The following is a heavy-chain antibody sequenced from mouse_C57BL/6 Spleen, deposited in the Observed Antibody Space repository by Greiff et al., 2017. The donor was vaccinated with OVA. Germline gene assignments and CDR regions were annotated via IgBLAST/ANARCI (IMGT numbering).Heavy chain of an antibody. CDR1: GYAFSSYW. Sequence: QVQLQQSGAELVKPGASVKISCKASGYAFSSYWMHWVKQRPGQGLEWIGQIYPGDGDTHSHGKFKGKATLTADKSSSTAYMQLSSLTSEDSAFDFCASANYYGRYDYAMDYWGQGTSVTVSS. D-gene: IGHD1-1*01. CDR3: ASANYYGRYDYAMDY. J-gene: IGHJ4*01. CDR2: IYPGDGDT. V-gene: IGHV1-80*01.